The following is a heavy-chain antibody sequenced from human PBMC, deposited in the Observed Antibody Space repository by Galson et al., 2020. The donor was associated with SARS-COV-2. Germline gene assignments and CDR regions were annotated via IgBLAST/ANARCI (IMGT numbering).Heavy chain of an antibody. D-gene: IGHD6-13*01. V-gene: IGHV3-21*01. J-gene: IGHJ6*02. CDR2: ISSSSSYI. Sequence: GASLKISCAASGTTFSSYSMNWVRQPPGKGLEWVSSISSSSSYIYYADSVNGRIIISRGNTKNSRYLQMNSLRAEDTAVYYCESLFYWVEEAAAGADSSRWYRPRCFYYGMDVGGQGTTVTVSS. CDR1: GTTFSSYS. CDR3: ESLFYWVEEAAAGADSSRWYRPRCFYYGMDV.